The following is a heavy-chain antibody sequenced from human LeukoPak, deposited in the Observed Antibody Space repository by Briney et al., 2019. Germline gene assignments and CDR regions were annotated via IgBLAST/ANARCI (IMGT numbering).Heavy chain of an antibody. CDR2: IIPIFGTA. CDR1: GGTFSSYA. CDR3: ARESDYVWGSYRF. J-gene: IGHJ4*02. V-gene: IGHV1-69*05. D-gene: IGHD3-16*02. Sequence: SVKASCKASGGTFSSYAISWVRQAPGQGLEWMGGIIPIFGTANYAQKFQGRVTITTDESTSTAYMELSSLRSEDTAVYYCARESDYVWGSYRFWGQGTLVTVSS.